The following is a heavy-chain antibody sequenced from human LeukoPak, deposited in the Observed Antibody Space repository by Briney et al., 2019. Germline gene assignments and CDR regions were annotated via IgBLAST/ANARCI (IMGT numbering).Heavy chain of an antibody. Sequence: PGRSPRLSCAPSGFTFTSYGMHWVRQAPGKGLGWVAVIWYAGSNKLYADSVKGRFTISRANSKNTLYLQMNSLRAEDTAVYYCARDRAAADLDYWGQGTLVTVS. CDR3: ARDRAAADLDY. D-gene: IGHD6-13*01. CDR2: IWYAGSNK. J-gene: IGHJ4*02. CDR1: GFTFTSYG. V-gene: IGHV3-33*01.